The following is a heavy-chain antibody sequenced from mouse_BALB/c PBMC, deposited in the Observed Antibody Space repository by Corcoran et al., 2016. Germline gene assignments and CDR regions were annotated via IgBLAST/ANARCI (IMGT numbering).Heavy chain of an antibody. CDR3: ARSQLGQRGWCAY. CDR2: IYWNDDK. J-gene: IGHJ3*01. D-gene: IGHD4-1*02. V-gene: IGHV8-12*01. Sequence: QVTLKESGPGILQPSQTLSLTCSFSGFSLSTSDMGVSWIRQPSGKGLEWLAHIYWNDDKRYNPSLKSRLTVSKDTSRNQVFLKITSVDTADTATYYCARSQLGQRGWCAYWGQGTLVTVS. CDR1: GFSLSTSDMG.